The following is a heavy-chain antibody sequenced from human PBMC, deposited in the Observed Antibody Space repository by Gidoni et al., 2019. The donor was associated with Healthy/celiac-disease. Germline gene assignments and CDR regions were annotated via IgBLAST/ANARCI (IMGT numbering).Heavy chain of an antibody. CDR2: INHSGST. J-gene: IGHJ4*02. Sequence: QVQLQQWGAGLLKPSETLSLTCAVYGGSFRGYYWSWIRQPPGKGLEWIGEINHSGSTNYNPSLKSRVTISVDTSKNQFSLKLSSVTAADTAVYYCARSRGVRSPYLIQLWSSFDYWGQGTLVTVSS. CDR3: ARSRGVRSPYLIQLWSSFDY. CDR1: GGSFRGYY. V-gene: IGHV4-34*01. D-gene: IGHD5-18*01.